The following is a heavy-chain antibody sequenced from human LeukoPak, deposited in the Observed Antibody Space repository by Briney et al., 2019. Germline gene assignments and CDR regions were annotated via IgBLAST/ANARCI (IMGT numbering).Heavy chain of an antibody. CDR1: GGSISSGSYY. CDR2: IYTSGST. Sequence: SETLSLTCTVSGGSISSGSYYWGWIRQPAGKGLEWIGRIYTSGSTNYNPSLKSRVTISVDTSKNQFSLKLSSVTAADTAVCYCANSGAVECSSGTCYTTWYFDLWGRGTLVTVSS. V-gene: IGHV4-61*02. J-gene: IGHJ2*01. D-gene: IGHD2-2*02. CDR3: ANSGAVECSSGTCYTTWYFDL.